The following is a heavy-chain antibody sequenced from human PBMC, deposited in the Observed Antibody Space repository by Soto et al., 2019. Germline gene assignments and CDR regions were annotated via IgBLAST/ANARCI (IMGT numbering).Heavy chain of an antibody. V-gene: IGHV4-31*03. CDR2: IYDSGST. CDR3: ARGRRFGYSIKYYYGMDV. D-gene: IGHD4-4*01. CDR1: GGSISSGGYY. J-gene: IGHJ6*02. Sequence: QVQLQESGPGLVKPSQTLSLTCTVSGGSISSGGYYWSWIRQHPGKGLEWIGYIYDSGSTYYNPSLKSRVTIPLDTSKNQFSLKLSSVTAADTAVYYCARGRRFGYSIKYYYGMDVWGQGTTVTVSS.